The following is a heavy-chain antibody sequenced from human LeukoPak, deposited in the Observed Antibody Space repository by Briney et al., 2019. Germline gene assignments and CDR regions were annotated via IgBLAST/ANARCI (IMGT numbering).Heavy chain of an antibody. CDR2: ISYDGSNK. CDR1: GFTFSSYA. J-gene: IGHJ4*02. D-gene: IGHD4-17*01. Sequence: GGSLRLSCAASGFTFSSYAMHWVRQAPGKGLEWVAVISYDGSNKYYADSVKGRFTISRDNSKNTLYLQMNSLRAEDTAVYYCARAGYTVTHPGDYWGQGTLVTVSS. V-gene: IGHV3-30-3*01. CDR3: ARAGYTVTHPGDY.